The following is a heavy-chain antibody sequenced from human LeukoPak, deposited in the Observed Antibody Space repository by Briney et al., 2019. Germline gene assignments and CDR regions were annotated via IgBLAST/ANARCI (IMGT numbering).Heavy chain of an antibody. V-gene: IGHV4-39*01. Sequence: SETLSLTCTVSGGSISSSSYYWGWIRQPPGRGLEWIGSIYYSGSTYYNPSLKSRVTISVDTSKNQFSLKLSSVTAADTAVYYCARHWPGYCSSTSCSRNFDYWGQGTLVTVSS. CDR1: GGSISSSSYY. D-gene: IGHD2-2*01. CDR3: ARHWPGYCSSTSCSRNFDY. J-gene: IGHJ4*02. CDR2: IYYSGST.